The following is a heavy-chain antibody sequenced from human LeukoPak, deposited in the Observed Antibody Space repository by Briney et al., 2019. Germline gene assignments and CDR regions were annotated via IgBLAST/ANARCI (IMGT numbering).Heavy chain of an antibody. V-gene: IGHV5-51*01. D-gene: IGHD4-23*01. J-gene: IGHJ3*02. CDR2: IYPGDSDT. CDR1: GYSFTSYW. CDR3: ARRSRVPTTVVNPGAFDI. Sequence: GESLKISCKGSGYSFTSYWIGWVRQMPGKGLEWMGIIYPGDSDTRYSPSFQGQVTISADKSISTAYLQWSSLKASDTAMYYCARRSRVPTTVVNPGAFDIWGQGTMVTVSS.